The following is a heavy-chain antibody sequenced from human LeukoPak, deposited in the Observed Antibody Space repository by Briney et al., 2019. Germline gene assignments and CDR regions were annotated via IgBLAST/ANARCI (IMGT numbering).Heavy chain of an antibody. CDR1: GYTFTSYA. CDR3: ARGAEDIVVVPAAITSWFDP. J-gene: IGHJ5*02. Sequence: ASVEVSCKASGYTFTSYAMHWVRQAPGQRLAWMGWINAGNGNTKYSQKFQGRVTITRDTSASTAYMELSSLRSEDTAVYYCARGAEDIVVVPAAITSWFDPWGQGTLVTVSS. CDR2: INAGNGNT. D-gene: IGHD2-2*01. V-gene: IGHV1-3*01.